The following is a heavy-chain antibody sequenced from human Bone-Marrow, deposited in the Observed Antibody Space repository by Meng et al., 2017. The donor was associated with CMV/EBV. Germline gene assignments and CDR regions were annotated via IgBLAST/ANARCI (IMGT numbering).Heavy chain of an antibody. Sequence: GSLRLSCTVSGGSISSSSYYWGWIRQPPGKGLEWIGSIYYSGSTNYNPSLKSRVTISVDTSKNQFSLKLSSVTAADTAVYYCAREVTMVRGVIYYYGMDVWGQGTTVTVSS. CDR1: GGSISSSSYY. D-gene: IGHD3-10*01. CDR2: IYYSGST. CDR3: AREVTMVRGVIYYYGMDV. J-gene: IGHJ6*02. V-gene: IGHV4-39*07.